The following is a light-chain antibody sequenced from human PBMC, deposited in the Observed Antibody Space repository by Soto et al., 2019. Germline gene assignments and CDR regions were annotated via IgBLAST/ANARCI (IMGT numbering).Light chain of an antibody. CDR3: QNYNNWPPGA. Sequence: EIVLTQSPATLSLSPGERAALSCRASETVSSDFLAWYQQKPGQAPRLLIYGASNRATGIPARFSGSGSGTEFTLTISRLQSEDFAVYYCQNYNNWPPGAFGRGTKVDIK. V-gene: IGKV3D-15*01. CDR2: GAS. J-gene: IGKJ1*01. CDR1: ETVSSD.